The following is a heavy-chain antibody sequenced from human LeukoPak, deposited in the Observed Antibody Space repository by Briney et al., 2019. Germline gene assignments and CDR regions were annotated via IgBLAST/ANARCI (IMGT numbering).Heavy chain of an antibody. D-gene: IGHD3/OR15-3a*01. Sequence: GGSLRLSCAASGFIFSPYAMSWVRQAPGKGLEWVAGIAGGDDRFYADSVKGRFSISRDNSKNTVDLQMNSLRVEDAAVYYCAKDQWTGVSDYWGQGTLVTVSS. CDR1: GFIFSPYA. CDR3: AKDQWTGVSDY. J-gene: IGHJ4*02. CDR2: IAGGDDR. V-gene: IGHV3-23*01.